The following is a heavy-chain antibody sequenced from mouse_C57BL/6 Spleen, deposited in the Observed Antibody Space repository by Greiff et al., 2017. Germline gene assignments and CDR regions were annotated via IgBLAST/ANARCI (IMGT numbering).Heavy chain of an antibody. V-gene: IGHV5-4*01. CDR3: ARDGGTGTWFAY. CDR2: ISDGGSYT. J-gene: IGHJ3*01. D-gene: IGHD1-1*02. CDR1: GFTFSSYA. Sequence: EVQLVESGGGLVKPGGSLKLSCAASGFTFSSYAMSWVRQTPEKRLEWVATISDGGSYTYYPDNVKGRFTISRDNAKNNLYLQMSHLKSEDTAMYYCARDGGTGTWFAYWGQGTLVTVSA.